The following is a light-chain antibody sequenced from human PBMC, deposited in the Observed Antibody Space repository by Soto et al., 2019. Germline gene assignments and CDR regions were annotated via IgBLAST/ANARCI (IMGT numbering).Light chain of an antibody. V-gene: IGKV1-9*01. CDR3: RQLNSYPLT. Sequence: DIQLTQSPSFLSASVGDRVTITCRASQGISSFLAWYQQQPGKAPKLLIYSASTLQSGVPSRFSGSGSGTEFTLTISSLQPEDFATYYCRQLNSYPLTFGHGTKVEI. CDR2: SAS. J-gene: IGKJ1*01. CDR1: QGISSF.